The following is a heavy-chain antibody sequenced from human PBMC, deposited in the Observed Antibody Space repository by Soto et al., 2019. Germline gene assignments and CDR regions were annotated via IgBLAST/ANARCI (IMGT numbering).Heavy chain of an antibody. CDR3: ARDPSGRYSSSWYDY. J-gene: IGHJ4*02. CDR2: INPNSGGT. V-gene: IGHV1-2*04. Sequence: EASVKVSCKASGYTFAGYYMQWVRQAPGQGLEWMGWINPNSGGTNYAQKFQGWVTMTRDTSISTAYMELSRLRSDDTAVYYCARDPSGRYSSSWYDYWGQGTLVTVSS. D-gene: IGHD6-13*01. CDR1: GYTFAGYY.